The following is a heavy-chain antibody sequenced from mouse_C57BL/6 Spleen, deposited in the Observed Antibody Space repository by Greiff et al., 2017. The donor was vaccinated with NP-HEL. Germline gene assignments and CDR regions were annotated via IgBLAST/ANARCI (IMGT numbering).Heavy chain of an antibody. CDR1: GYTFTSYW. V-gene: IGHV1-64*01. D-gene: IGHD1-1*01. J-gene: IGHJ4*01. CDR3: ARRGITTVVADAMDY. CDR2: IHPNSGST. Sequence: QVQLQQPGAELVKPGASVKLSCKASGYTFTSYWMHWVKQRPGQGLEWIGMIHPNSGSTNYNEKFKSKATLTVAKSSSTAYMQLSSLTSEDSAVYYCARRGITTVVADAMDYWGQGTSVTVSS.